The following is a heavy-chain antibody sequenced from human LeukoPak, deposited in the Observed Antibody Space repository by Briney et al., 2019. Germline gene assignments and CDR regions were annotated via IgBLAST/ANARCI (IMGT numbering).Heavy chain of an antibody. Sequence: PGGSLRLSCAASGYTFSSYWMHWVRQAPGKGLVWVSRINSDGSSTSYADSVKGRFTISRDNAKNSLYLQMNSLRAEDTAVYYCARDYDFYCSGGSCYSPRLSDYWGQGTLVTVSS. J-gene: IGHJ4*02. D-gene: IGHD2-15*01. CDR3: ARDYDFYCSGGSCYSPRLSDY. CDR2: INSDGSST. V-gene: IGHV3-74*01. CDR1: GYTFSSYW.